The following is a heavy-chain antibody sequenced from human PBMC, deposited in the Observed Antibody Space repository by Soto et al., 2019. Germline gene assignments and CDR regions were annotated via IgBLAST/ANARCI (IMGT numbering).Heavy chain of an antibody. D-gene: IGHD5-12*01. J-gene: IGHJ4*02. CDR1: RFTFSTYE. CDR2: ISSSGSTV. CDR3: VRYCGTTLCNGVATRTFDY. Sequence: PGGSLLSCAASRFTFSTYEMHWVRQAPGKGLEWVSYISSSGSTVYYADSVKGRFTISRDNTRNSLYLQMNSLRDEDTALYYCVRYCGTTLCNGVATRTFDYWGQGTLVTVSS. V-gene: IGHV3-48*03.